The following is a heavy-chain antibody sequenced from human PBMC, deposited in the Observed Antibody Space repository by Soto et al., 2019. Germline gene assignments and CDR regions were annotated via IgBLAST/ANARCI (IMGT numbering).Heavy chain of an antibody. D-gene: IGHD2-21*02. CDR3: ARRPSYCGGDCYFSNWFEP. Sequence: SVKVSCKASGCTFSSYAISWVRQAPGQGLEWMGGIIPIFGTANYAQKFQGRVTITADESTSTAYMELSSLRSEDTAVYYCARRPSYCGGDCYFSNWFEPWGQGTLVTVSS. CDR2: IIPIFGTA. CDR1: GCTFSSYA. J-gene: IGHJ5*02. V-gene: IGHV1-69*13.